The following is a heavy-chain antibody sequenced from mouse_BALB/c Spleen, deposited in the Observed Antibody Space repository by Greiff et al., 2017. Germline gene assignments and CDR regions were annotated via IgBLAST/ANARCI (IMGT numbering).Heavy chain of an antibody. V-gene: IGHV5-6*01. CDR1: GFTFSSYG. CDR3: ARQDASGAMDY. Sequence: EVQVVESGGGLVKPGGSLKLSCAASGFTFSSYGMSWVRQTPDKRLEWVATISSGGSYTYYPDSVKGRFTISRDNAKNTLYLQMSSLKSEDTAMYYCARQDASGAMDYWGQGTSVTVSS. D-gene: IGHD3-1*01. CDR2: ISSGGSYT. J-gene: IGHJ4*01.